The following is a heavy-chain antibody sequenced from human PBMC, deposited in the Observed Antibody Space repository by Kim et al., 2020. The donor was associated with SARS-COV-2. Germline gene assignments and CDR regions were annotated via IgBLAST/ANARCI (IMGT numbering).Heavy chain of an antibody. CDR2: TQPDGTEK. Sequence: GGSLRLSCAASGFTFSNYWMSWLRQAPGKGLEWVASTQPDGTEKYYVDSLRGRFTISRDNAKNSLYLQMNTLTVDDTAVYYCARDFVSVVASWGQGTLVIVSS. J-gene: IGHJ4*02. CDR3: ARDFVSVVAS. D-gene: IGHD6-19*01. V-gene: IGHV3-7*05. CDR1: GFTFSNYW.